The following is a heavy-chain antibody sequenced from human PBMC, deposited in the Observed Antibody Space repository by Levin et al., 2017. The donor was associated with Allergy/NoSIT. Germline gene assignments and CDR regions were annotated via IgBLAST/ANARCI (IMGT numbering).Heavy chain of an antibody. D-gene: IGHD3-22*01. CDR1: GFAFSSYA. Sequence: GGSLRLSCAASGFAFSSYAMNWVRQAPGKGLEWVSGISGSGGGTYYADSVQGRFTISRDNSKNTLYLQMNSLIAADTAVYFCAKGGYYSDNSAYYQLAKTFDCWGQGPLLTVSP. J-gene: IGHJ4*02. CDR2: ISGSGGGT. CDR3: AKGGYYSDNSAYYQLAKTFDC. V-gene: IGHV3-23*01.